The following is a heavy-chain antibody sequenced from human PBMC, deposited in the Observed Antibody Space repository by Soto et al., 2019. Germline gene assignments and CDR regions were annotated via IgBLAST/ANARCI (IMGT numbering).Heavy chain of an antibody. V-gene: IGHV4-30-2*01. D-gene: IGHD3-9*01. CDR3: ASRYDILTGYYGGYFDY. CDR2: IYHSGST. J-gene: IGHJ4*02. CDR1: GGSIGSGSYS. Sequence: TSETLSLTCAVSGGSIGSGSYSWRWIRQPPGQGLEWIGYIYHSGSTYYDPSLTSRVTISVDRSKNQFSLKLRSVTAADTAVYYCASRYDILTGYYGGYFDYWGQGTLVTV.